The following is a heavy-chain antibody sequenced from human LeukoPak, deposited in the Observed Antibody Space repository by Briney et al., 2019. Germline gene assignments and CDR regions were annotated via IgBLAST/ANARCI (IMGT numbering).Heavy chain of an antibody. CDR3: ARGLSKGELPSNY. CDR2: MNPNSGNT. J-gene: IGHJ4*02. D-gene: IGHD1-26*01. CDR1: GDTFTSYD. V-gene: IGHV1-8*03. Sequence: ASVKVSCKASGDTFTSYDINWVRQATGQGLEWMGWMNPNSGNTGYAQKFQGRVTITRNTSISTAYMELSSLRSEDTAVYYCARGLSKGELPSNYWRQGTLVTVSS.